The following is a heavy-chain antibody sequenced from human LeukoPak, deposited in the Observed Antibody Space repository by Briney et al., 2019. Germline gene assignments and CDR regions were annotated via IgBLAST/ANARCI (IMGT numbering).Heavy chain of an antibody. D-gene: IGHD3-3*01. J-gene: IGHJ4*02. CDR2: ISSSSSYI. CDR3: AKAGSTTYYDFWSGYMRYYFDY. V-gene: IGHV3-21*04. CDR1: HFVFSSYW. Sequence: GGSLRLSCAASHFVFSSYWMSWVRQAPGKGLEWVSSISSSSSYIYYADSVKGRFTISRDNAKNSLYLQMNSLRAEDTAVYYCAKAGSTTYYDFWSGYMRYYFDYWGQGTLVTVSS.